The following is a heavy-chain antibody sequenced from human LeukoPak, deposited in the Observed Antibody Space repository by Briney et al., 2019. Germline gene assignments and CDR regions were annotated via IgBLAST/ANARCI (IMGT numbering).Heavy chain of an antibody. CDR2: IYYSGST. V-gene: IGHV4-59*01. Sequence: SETLSITCTVSGGSISSYYWSWIRQPPGKGLEWIGYIYYSGSTNYNPSLKSRVTISVDTSKNQFSLKLSSVTAADTAVYYCARSDILTGYPYYFDYWGQGTLVTVSS. J-gene: IGHJ4*02. CDR1: GGSISSYY. CDR3: ARSDILTGYPYYFDY. D-gene: IGHD3-9*01.